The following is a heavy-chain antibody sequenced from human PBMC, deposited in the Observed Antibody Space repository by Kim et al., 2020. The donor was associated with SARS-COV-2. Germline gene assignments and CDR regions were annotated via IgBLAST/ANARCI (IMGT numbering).Heavy chain of an antibody. D-gene: IGHD2-21*02. CDR2: SNT. J-gene: IGHJ3*02. CDR3: ARGGVTAHDI. V-gene: IGHV3-33*01. Sequence: SNTYYADSEKGRFTISRDNSKITLYLQMNSRRAEGTAVYYCARGGVTAHDIWGQGTMVTVSS.